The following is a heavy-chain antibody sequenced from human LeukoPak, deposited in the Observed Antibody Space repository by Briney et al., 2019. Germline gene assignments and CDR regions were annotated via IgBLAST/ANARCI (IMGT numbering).Heavy chain of an antibody. Sequence: GGSLRLSCAASGFRFNSYETNWVRQAPGKGLEWVSYITSSGNTKYYAASVKGRFTISRDNAKNSLYLQMNSLRAEDTAVYFCARDFQSGTSDAFDIWGQGTMVTVSS. V-gene: IGHV3-48*03. D-gene: IGHD1-26*01. J-gene: IGHJ3*02. CDR1: GFRFNSYE. CDR2: ITSSGNTK. CDR3: ARDFQSGTSDAFDI.